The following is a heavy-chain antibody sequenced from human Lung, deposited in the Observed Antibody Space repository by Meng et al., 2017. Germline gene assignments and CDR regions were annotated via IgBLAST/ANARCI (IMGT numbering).Heavy chain of an antibody. CDR1: GYIFTRYG. CDR3: ARAEEEYCSGGSCPNFDF. CDR2: ISGYNGNT. Sequence: QVQRVQSGGEVKKPGASVKVSCKAAGYIFTRYGITWVRQAPGQGLEWMGWISGYNGNTNYAQKLQGRVTMTTDTSTSTAYMELRSLRSDDTAVYYCARAEEEYCSGGSCPNFDFWGQGTLVTVSS. V-gene: IGHV1-18*01. J-gene: IGHJ4*02. D-gene: IGHD2-15*01.